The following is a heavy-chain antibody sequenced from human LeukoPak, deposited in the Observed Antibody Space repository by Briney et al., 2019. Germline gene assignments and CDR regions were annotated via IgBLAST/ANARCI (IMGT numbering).Heavy chain of an antibody. D-gene: IGHD6-13*01. Sequence: SETLSLTCTVSGGSISSYYWSWIRQPAGKGLEWIGRIYTSGSTNYNPSLKSRVTMSVDTSKNQFSLKLSPVTAADTAVYYCARASGSSWYNWFDPWGQGTLVTVSS. CDR2: IYTSGST. CDR3: ARASGSSWYNWFDP. V-gene: IGHV4-4*07. CDR1: GGSISSYY. J-gene: IGHJ5*02.